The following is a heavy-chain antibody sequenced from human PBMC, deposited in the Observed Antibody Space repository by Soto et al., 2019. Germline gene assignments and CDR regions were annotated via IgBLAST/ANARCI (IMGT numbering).Heavy chain of an antibody. CDR3: ARGPNPYYHILRPGPQTYNCFEP. Sequence: SETLSLTCTVFGGSISSYYWSRIRQPPGKGLEWIGYIYYSGSTNYNPSLKSRVTISVDTSKNQFSLKLSSVTAADTAVYYCARGPNPYYHILRPGPQTYNCFEPWGQGTRVPVSS. J-gene: IGHJ5*02. CDR2: IYYSGST. CDR1: GGSISSYY. V-gene: IGHV4-59*01. D-gene: IGHD3-9*01.